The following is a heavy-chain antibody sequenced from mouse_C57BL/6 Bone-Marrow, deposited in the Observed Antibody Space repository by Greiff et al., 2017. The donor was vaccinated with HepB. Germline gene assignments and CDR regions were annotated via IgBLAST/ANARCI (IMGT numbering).Heavy chain of an antibody. CDR3: IYYGNYYFDY. Sequence: EVQLQQSGPELVKPGASVKISCKASGYTFTDYYMNWVKQSHGKSLEWIGDINPNNGGTSYNQKFKGKAKLTVDKSSSTAYMELRSLTSEDSAVYYCIYYGNYYFDYWGQGTSVTVSS. V-gene: IGHV1-26*01. CDR2: INPNNGGT. D-gene: IGHD2-1*01. CDR1: GYTFTDYY. J-gene: IGHJ4*01.